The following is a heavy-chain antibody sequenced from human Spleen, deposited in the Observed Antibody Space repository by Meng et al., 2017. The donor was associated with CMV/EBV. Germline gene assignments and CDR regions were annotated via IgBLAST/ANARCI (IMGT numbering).Heavy chain of an antibody. CDR2: ISWNSGSI. V-gene: IGHV3-9*01. CDR1: GFNFDDYA. D-gene: IGHD3-10*01. CDR3: ARVPWESGSGSYLAFDI. J-gene: IGHJ3*02. Sequence: SLKISCTVSGFNFDDYAIHWVRQAPGKGLEWVSGISWNSGSIEYADSVKGRFTISRDNAKKSLYLQMNSLRAEDTAVYYCARVPWESGSGSYLAFDIWGQGTMVTVSS.